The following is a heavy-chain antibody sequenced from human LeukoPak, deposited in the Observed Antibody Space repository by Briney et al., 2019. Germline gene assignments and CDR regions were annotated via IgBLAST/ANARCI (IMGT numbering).Heavy chain of an antibody. CDR2: INPNSGGT. J-gene: IGHJ6*03. D-gene: IGHD4-17*01. V-gene: IGHV1-2*02. CDR1: GYTFTGYY. CDR3: ARDLRTISGAIPKVYYYYYMDV. Sequence: ASVKVSCKASGYTFTGYYMHWVRQAPGQGLEWMGWINPNSGGTNYAQKFQGRVTMTRDTSISTAYMELSSLRSDDAAVYYCARDLRTISGAIPKVYYYYYMDVWGKGTTVTVSS.